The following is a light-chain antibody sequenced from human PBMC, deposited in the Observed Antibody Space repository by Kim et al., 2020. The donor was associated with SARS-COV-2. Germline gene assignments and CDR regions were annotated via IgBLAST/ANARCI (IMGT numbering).Light chain of an antibody. Sequence: APGKTARITCGGNNIGSKSVLWYQQKPGQAPVLVIYYDTDRPSGIPERFSGSNSGNTATLTINRVEAGDEADYYCQVWDSSSDHVVFGGGTQLTVL. CDR2: YDT. CDR1: NIGSKS. CDR3: QVWDSSSDHVV. V-gene: IGLV3-21*04. J-gene: IGLJ2*01.